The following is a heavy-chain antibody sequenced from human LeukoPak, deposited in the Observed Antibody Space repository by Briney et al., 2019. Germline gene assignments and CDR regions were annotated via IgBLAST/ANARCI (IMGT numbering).Heavy chain of an antibody. Sequence: PGRSLRLSCAASGFTFSSYGMHWVRQAPGKGLEWVAVIWYDGSNKYYADSVKGRFTISRDNSKNTLYLQMNSLRAEDTAVYYCARDPIFSMVRGSYGMDVWGQGTTATVSS. J-gene: IGHJ6*02. CDR2: IWYDGSNK. V-gene: IGHV3-33*01. CDR3: ARDPIFSMVRGSYGMDV. D-gene: IGHD3-10*01. CDR1: GFTFSSYG.